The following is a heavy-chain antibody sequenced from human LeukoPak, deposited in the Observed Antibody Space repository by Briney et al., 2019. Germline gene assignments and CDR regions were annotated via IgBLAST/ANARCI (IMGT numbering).Heavy chain of an antibody. V-gene: IGHV3-43*02. CDR2: ISGDGGST. D-gene: IGHD4-17*01. CDR1: GFTFDDYA. Sequence: GGSVRLSCAASGFTFDDYAMHWVRQAPGKGLEWVSLISGDGGSTYYVDSVKGRFTISRDNSKNSLYLQMNSLRTEDTALFYCAKDRDTVTTVGGFFDYWGQGTLVTVSS. CDR3: AKDRDTVTTVGGFFDY. J-gene: IGHJ4*02.